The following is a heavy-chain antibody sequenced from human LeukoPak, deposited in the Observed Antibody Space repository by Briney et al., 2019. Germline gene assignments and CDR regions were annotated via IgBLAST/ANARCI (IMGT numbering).Heavy chain of an antibody. CDR3: ASPLAGTSFANYFDY. J-gene: IGHJ4*02. D-gene: IGHD2-2*01. CDR2: ISGSGGST. Sequence: GGSLRLSCAASGFTFSSYAMSWVRQAPGKGLEWVSAISGSGGSTCYADSVQGRFTISRDNSKNTLYLQINSLRAEDTAVYYCASPLAGTSFANYFDYWGQGTLVTVSS. V-gene: IGHV3-23*01. CDR1: GFTFSSYA.